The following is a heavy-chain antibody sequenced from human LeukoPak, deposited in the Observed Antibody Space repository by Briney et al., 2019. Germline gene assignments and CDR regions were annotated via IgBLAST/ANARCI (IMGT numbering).Heavy chain of an antibody. V-gene: IGHV3-48*03. Sequence: PGGSLRLSCAASGFTFSSYEMNWVRQAPGKGLEWVSYISSSGSTIYYADSVKGRFTTSRDNAKNSLYLQMNSLRAEDTAVYYCARTDQITVIVVVIPNAFDIWGQGTMVTVSS. CDR1: GFTFSSYE. J-gene: IGHJ3*02. CDR2: ISSSGSTI. D-gene: IGHD3-22*01. CDR3: ARTDQITVIVVVIPNAFDI.